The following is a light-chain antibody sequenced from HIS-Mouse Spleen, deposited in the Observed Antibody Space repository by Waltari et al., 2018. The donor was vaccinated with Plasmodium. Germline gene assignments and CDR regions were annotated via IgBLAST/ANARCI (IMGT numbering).Light chain of an antibody. V-gene: IGLV3-10*01. J-gene: IGLJ3*02. CDR3: YSTDSSGNHRV. CDR2: EDS. Sequence: SYELTQPPPVSVSPGQTARTTCSGDAFPTQYAYLYQQKSGPAPVLVIYEDSKRPSGIPERFSGSSSGTMATLTISGAQVEDEADYYCYSTDSSGNHRVFGGGTKLTVL. CDR1: AFPTQY.